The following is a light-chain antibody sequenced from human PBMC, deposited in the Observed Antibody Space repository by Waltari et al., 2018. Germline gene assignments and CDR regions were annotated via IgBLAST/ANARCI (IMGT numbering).Light chain of an antibody. J-gene: IGLJ3*02. Sequence: QSVLTQPPSASGTPGQRVTIPCSGSPSNIASNLVHWYQQVPGKAPKLLIYRSDQRPSGVPDRFSGSKSGSSASLAISGLQAEDEADYYCAAWDDSLNGHWVFGGGTKVTVL. CDR2: RSD. V-gene: IGLV1-44*01. CDR1: PSNIASNL. CDR3: AAWDDSLNGHWV.